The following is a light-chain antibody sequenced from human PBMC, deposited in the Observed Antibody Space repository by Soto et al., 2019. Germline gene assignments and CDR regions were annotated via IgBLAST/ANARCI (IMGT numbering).Light chain of an antibody. CDR1: QSVSSSY. Sequence: EIVLTQSPGTLSLSPGERATLSCRASQSVSSSYLAWYQQKPGQAPRLLIYGASSRATGIPDRLSGSGSGTDFTLTISRLEPEDFAVYYCQQYGGSLPYTFGQGTKLEIK. J-gene: IGKJ2*01. CDR2: GAS. CDR3: QQYGGSLPYT. V-gene: IGKV3-20*01.